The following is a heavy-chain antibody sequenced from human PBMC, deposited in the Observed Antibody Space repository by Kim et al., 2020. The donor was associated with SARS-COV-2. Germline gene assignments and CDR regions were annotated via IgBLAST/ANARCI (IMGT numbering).Heavy chain of an antibody. CDR3: ARGRGYSFGNFDY. J-gene: IGHJ4*02. V-gene: IGHV1-69*04. D-gene: IGHD6-13*01. Sequence: YAQKFQGGVTITADKSTSTAYMELSSLRSEDTAVYYCARGRGYSFGNFDYWGQGTLVTVSS.